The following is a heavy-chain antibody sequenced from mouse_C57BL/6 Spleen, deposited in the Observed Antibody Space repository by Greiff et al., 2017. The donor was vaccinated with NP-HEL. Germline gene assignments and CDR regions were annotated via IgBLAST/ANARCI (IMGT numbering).Heavy chain of an antibody. CDR1: GFTFSDYG. V-gene: IGHV5-17*01. J-gene: IGHJ3*01. D-gene: IGHD1-1*01. Sequence: DVQLVESGGGLVKPGGSLKLSCAASGFTFSDYGMHWVRQAPEKGLEWVAYISSGSSTIYYADTVKGRFTISRDKAKNTLFLQMTSLRSEDTALYYCATDYDGSSYKFAYWGQGTLVTVSA. CDR3: ATDYDGSSYKFAY. CDR2: ISSGSSTI.